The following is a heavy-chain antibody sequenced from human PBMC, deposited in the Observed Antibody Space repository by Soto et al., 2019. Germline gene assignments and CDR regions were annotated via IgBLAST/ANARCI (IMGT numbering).Heavy chain of an antibody. J-gene: IGHJ6*02. CDR1: GYSFTRYW. CDR2: IYPGDSDT. CDR3: ARHLAYYYYGMDV. Sequence: GESPKTSWKGSGYSFTRYWIGWVRQMPGKGVEWMGIIYPGDSDTRYSTSFEGQVTISADKSISTAYLQWSSLKASDTAMYYCARHLAYYYYGMDVWGQGTTVTVSS. V-gene: IGHV5-51*01.